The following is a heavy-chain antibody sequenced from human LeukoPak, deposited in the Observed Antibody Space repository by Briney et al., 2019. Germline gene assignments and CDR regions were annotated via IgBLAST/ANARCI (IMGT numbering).Heavy chain of an antibody. D-gene: IGHD3-22*01. Sequence: SETLSLTCTVSGGSINSYYWNWIRQPPGKGLEWIGYIYYRGRTNNNPSLKSRVTISVDTSKNQFSLKLSSVTAADTAVYYCARADYYDSSGYYEIDYWAQGTLVTVSS. CDR1: GGSINSYY. CDR2: IYYRGRT. CDR3: ARADYYDSSGYYEIDY. J-gene: IGHJ4*02. V-gene: IGHV4-59*01.